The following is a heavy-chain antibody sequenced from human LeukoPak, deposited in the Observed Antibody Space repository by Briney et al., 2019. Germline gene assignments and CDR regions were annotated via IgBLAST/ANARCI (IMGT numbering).Heavy chain of an antibody. CDR3: ARDTRYSETGPFDY. Sequence: GGSLRLSCAASGFTFSSYWMSWVRQAPGKGLEWVANIKQDGSEKYYVDSVKGRFTISRDNAKNSLYLQMNSLRAEDTAVYYCARDTRYSETGPFDYWGQGTLVTVSS. J-gene: IGHJ4*02. CDR1: GFTFSSYW. V-gene: IGHV3-7*01. D-gene: IGHD1-26*01. CDR2: IKQDGSEK.